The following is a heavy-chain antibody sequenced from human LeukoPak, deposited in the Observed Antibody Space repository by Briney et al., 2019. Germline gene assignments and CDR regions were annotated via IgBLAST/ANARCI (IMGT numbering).Heavy chain of an antibody. D-gene: IGHD4-17*01. CDR1: GFTFSNAW. J-gene: IGHJ4*02. CDR3: TKDYGLDY. CDR2: IKSITAGRTT. Sequence: GGSLRLSCAASGFTFSNAWMTWVRQAPGKGLEWVGRIKSITAGRTTDYAAPVKGRFTISRDDSKNTLYLQMNSLKSEDTAVYYCTKDYGLDYWGQGTLVTVSS. V-gene: IGHV3-15*01.